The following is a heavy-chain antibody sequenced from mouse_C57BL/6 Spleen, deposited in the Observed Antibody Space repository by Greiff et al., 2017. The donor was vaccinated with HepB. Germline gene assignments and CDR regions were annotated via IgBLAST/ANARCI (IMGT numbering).Heavy chain of an antibody. CDR1: GFTFSSYG. V-gene: IGHV5-6*01. J-gene: IGHJ3*01. CDR2: ISSGGSYT. Sequence: EVKLVESGGDLVKPGGSLKLSCAASGFTFSSYGMSWVRQTPDKRLEWVATISSGGSYTYYPDSVKGRFTISRDNAKNTLYLQMSSLKSEDTAMYYCASGDDYDGVFAYWGQGTLVTVSA. D-gene: IGHD2-4*01. CDR3: ASGDDYDGVFAY.